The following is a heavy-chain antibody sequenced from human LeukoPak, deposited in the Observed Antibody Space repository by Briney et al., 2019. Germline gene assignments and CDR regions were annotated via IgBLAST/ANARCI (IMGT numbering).Heavy chain of an antibody. D-gene: IGHD2-15*01. J-gene: IGHJ5*02. CDR1: GFTFSDYY. Sequence: GGSLRLSCAASGFTFSDYYMSWIRQAPGKGLEWVSYISSSGSTIYYADSVKGRFTISRDNAKNSLYLQMNSLRAEDTAVYYCAREGVMVVAASRGNYWFDPWGQGTLVTVSS. CDR2: ISSSGSTI. CDR3: AREGVMVVAASRGNYWFDP. V-gene: IGHV3-11*04.